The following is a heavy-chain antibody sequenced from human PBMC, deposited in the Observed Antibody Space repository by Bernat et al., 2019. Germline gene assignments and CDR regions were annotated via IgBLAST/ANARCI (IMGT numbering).Heavy chain of an antibody. Sequence: EVQLLESGGGLVQPGGSLRLSCAAPGFTFSSYAMSWVRQAPGKGLEWVSAISGSGGSTYYADSVKGRFTISRDNSKNTLYLQMNSLRAEDTAVYYFAKDTHNYYDSSGYYPPSYYYYYGMDVWGQGTTVTVSS. CDR3: AKDTHNYYDSSGYYPPSYYYYYGMDV. CDR2: ISGSGGST. J-gene: IGHJ6*02. D-gene: IGHD3-22*01. V-gene: IGHV3-23*01. CDR1: GFTFSSYA.